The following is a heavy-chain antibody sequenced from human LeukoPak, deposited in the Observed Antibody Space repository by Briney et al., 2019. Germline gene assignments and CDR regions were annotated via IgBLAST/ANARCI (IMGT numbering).Heavy chain of an antibody. CDR1: GFTFSSYE. V-gene: IGHV3-48*03. CDR3: ARDMYYYDSSGYYPRVDFDY. D-gene: IGHD3-22*01. J-gene: IGHJ4*02. CDR2: ISSSGSTI. Sequence: PGGSLRPSCAASGFTFSSYEMNWVRQAPGKGLEWVSYISSSGSTIYYADSVKGRFTISRDNAKNSLYLQMNSLRAEDTAVYYCARDMYYYDSSGYYPRVDFDYWGQGTLVTVSS.